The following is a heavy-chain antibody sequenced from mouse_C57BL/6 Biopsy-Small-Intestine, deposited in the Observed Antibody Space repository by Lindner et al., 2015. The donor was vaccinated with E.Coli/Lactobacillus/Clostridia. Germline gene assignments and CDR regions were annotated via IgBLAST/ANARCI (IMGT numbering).Heavy chain of an antibody. D-gene: IGHD2-5*01. Sequence: VQLQESGGGLVKPGGSLKLSCAASGFTFSDYGMHWVRQAPEKGLEWVAYISSGSSTIHYADTVKGQFTISRDNAKNTLFLQMTSLRSEDTAMYYCARRPAYYSNYVGDYWGQGTTLTVSS. V-gene: IGHV5-17*01. CDR2: ISSGSSTI. CDR1: GFTFSDYG. J-gene: IGHJ2*01. CDR3: ARRPAYYSNYVGDY.